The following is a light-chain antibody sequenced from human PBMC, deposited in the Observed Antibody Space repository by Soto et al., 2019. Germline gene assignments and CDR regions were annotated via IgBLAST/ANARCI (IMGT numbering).Light chain of an antibody. Sequence: DIQMTQSPSSLSASVGDRVTITCRASQSISTSLCWFQQKPGRAPKLLISDASTLQSGVPSRFSGSGFGTDFTLTLSSMQPEDFAAYYCLQTYTFPRTFGQGTNLDIK. CDR2: DAS. J-gene: IGKJ2*01. CDR1: QSISTS. CDR3: LQTYTFPRT. V-gene: IGKV1-39*01.